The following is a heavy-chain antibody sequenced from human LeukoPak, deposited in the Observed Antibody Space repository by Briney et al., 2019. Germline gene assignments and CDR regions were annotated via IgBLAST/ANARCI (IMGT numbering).Heavy chain of an antibody. D-gene: IGHD3-22*01. Sequence: GGSLSLSCALSGRPFSSSIMHWVRQAPGKGLEWVAGMSFDGSQYYVESVKGRFTISRDNSGNTVYLHMTSLRPEDTAVYFCAREGHTSGLCGAFDIWGQGTTVTISS. CDR1: GRPFSSSI. V-gene: IGHV3-30*03. J-gene: IGHJ3*02. CDR2: MSFDGSQ. CDR3: AREGHTSGLCGAFDI.